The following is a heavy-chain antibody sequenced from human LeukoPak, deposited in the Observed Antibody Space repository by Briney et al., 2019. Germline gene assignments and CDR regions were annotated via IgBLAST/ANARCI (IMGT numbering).Heavy chain of an antibody. D-gene: IGHD1-1*01. Sequence: PGGSLRLSCAASGFTFSNAWMNWVRQAPGKGLVWVSRIKSDGSSTSYADSAKGRFTISRDNAKNTLYLQMNNLRVDDTAVYYCARDTTLGRTDYWGQGTLVTVAS. CDR1: GFTFSNAW. V-gene: IGHV3-74*01. CDR2: IKSDGSST. CDR3: ARDTTLGRTDY. J-gene: IGHJ4*02.